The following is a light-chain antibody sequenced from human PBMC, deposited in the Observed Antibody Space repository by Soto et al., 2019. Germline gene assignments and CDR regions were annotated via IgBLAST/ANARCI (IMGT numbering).Light chain of an antibody. V-gene: IGLV2-14*01. J-gene: IGLJ3*02. Sequence: QSALTQPASVSGSPGQSITISCTGTSSDVGGYNYVSWYQQHPGKAPKLVIYEVSNRPSGVSYRFSGSKSGNTASLTISGLQAEDEAYYYCSSYTSTSPGVFGGGTKLTVL. CDR1: SSDVGGYNY. CDR3: SSYTSTSPGV. CDR2: EVS.